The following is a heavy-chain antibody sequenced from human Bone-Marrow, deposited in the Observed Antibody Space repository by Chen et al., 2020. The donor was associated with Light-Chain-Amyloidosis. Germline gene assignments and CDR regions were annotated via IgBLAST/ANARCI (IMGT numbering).Heavy chain of an antibody. V-gene: IGHV5-51*01. Sequence: EVQLVQSGGEVKKPGESVKISCKASGYTFTSYWIGWVRQMPGKGLEWLGIIFPSDSDTIYSPSFQGQVTISADESTSTTYLQWYSLRAPDTAIYYCARQGSTGIDHWGQGTLITVSS. J-gene: IGHJ4*02. CDR3: ARQGSTGIDH. CDR2: IFPSDSDT. D-gene: IGHD5-18*01. CDR1: GYTFTSYW.